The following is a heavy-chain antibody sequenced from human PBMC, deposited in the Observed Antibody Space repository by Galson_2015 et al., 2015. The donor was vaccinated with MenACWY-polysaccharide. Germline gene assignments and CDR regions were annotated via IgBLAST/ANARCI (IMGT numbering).Heavy chain of an antibody. CDR2: IKSDGSIT. V-gene: IGHV3-74*01. CDR3: SRPLDSGTYALGY. Sequence: SLRLSCATSGFIFSNYWMHWVRQAPGEGLVWVSRIKSDGSITGCADSVKGRFTIARDNAKNTLYLQMDSLTAEDTAVYYCSRPLDSGTYALGYWGQGTLVTVSS. CDR1: GFIFSNYW. J-gene: IGHJ4*02. D-gene: IGHD3-10*01.